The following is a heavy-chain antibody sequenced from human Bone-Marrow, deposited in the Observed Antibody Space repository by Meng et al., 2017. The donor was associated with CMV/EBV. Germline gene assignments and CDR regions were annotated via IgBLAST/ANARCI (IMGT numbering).Heavy chain of an antibody. Sequence: SETLSLTCAVYGGSFSGYYWSWIRQPPGKGLEWIGEINHSGSTNYNPSLKSRVTISVDTSKNQFSLKLSSVTAADTAVYYCARGVWELQEGYYFDYWGQGTLVTVSS. V-gene: IGHV4-34*01. CDR3: ARGVWELQEGYYFDY. D-gene: IGHD1-26*01. CDR2: INHSGST. CDR1: GGSFSGYY. J-gene: IGHJ4*02.